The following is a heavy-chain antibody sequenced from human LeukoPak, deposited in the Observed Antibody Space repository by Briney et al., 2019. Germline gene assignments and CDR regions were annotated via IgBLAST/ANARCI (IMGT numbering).Heavy chain of an antibody. CDR1: GGSFSGYY. CDR2: INHSGST. V-gene: IGHV4-34*01. J-gene: IGHJ4*02. Sequence: KPSETLSPTCAVYGGSFSGYYWIWIRQPPGKGLEWIGEINHSGSTNYNPSLKSRVTISVDTSKNQFSLKLSSVTAADTAVYYCARFRPYYDFWSGSSYFDYWGQGTLVTVSS. CDR3: ARFRPYYDFWSGSSYFDY. D-gene: IGHD3-3*01.